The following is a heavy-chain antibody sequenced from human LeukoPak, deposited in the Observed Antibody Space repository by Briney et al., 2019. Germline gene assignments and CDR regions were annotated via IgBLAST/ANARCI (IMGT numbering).Heavy chain of an antibody. D-gene: IGHD6-19*01. Sequence: SETLSLTCTVSGGSISSYYWSWIRQPPGKGLEWIGRIYTSGSTNYNPSLKSRVSMSVDTSKNQFSLKLSSVTAADTAVYYCARGKVVAGTPGQNSWDSWGQGTLVAVSS. CDR2: IYTSGST. CDR3: ARGKVVAGTPGQNSWDS. J-gene: IGHJ4*02. V-gene: IGHV4-4*07. CDR1: GGSISSYY.